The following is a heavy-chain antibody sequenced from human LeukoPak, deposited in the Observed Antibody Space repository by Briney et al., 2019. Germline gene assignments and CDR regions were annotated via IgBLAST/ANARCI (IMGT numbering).Heavy chain of an antibody. CDR3: ARGSPLPNYMDV. CDR2: INHSGST. Sequence: SETLSLTCAVYGGSFSGYYWSWIRQPPGKGLEWIGEINHSGSTNYNPSLKSRVTISVDTSKNQFSLKVSSVTATDTAVYYCARGSPLPNYMDVWGKGTTVTVSS. CDR1: GGSFSGYY. V-gene: IGHV4-34*01. J-gene: IGHJ6*03. D-gene: IGHD2-2*01.